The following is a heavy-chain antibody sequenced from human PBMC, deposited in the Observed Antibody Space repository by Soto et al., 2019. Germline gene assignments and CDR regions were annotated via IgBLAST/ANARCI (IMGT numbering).Heavy chain of an antibody. D-gene: IGHD2-15*01. J-gene: IGHJ4*02. V-gene: IGHV1-8*01. CDR3: ARVYCSGGSCYSFPHY. Sequence: QVQLVQSRAEVKKPGASVKVACKASGYTFTSYDINWVRQATGQGLEWMGWMNPNSGNTGYAQKFQGRVTMTRNTSISTAYMELSSLRSEDTAVYYCARVYCSGGSCYSFPHYWGQGTLVTVSS. CDR1: GYTFTSYD. CDR2: MNPNSGNT.